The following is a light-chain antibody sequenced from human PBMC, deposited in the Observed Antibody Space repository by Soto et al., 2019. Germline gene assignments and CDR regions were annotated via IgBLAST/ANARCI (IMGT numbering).Light chain of an antibody. V-gene: IGKV1-39*01. CDR1: KTISNY. CDR3: QRSYRTCPIT. J-gene: IGKJ5*01. CDR2: AAS. Sequence: DVRINQSPSSLFASVGDSFTMSCPASKTISNYINWYQKQPGKAPQLLISAASTLQRGVPSRFSGSGSGRDFTLTIGSLQPEDSATYYCQRSYRTCPITSGQGHDWRL.